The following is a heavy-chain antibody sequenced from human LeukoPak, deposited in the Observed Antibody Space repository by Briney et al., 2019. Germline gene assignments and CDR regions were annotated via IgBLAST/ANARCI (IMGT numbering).Heavy chain of an antibody. J-gene: IGHJ6*02. D-gene: IGHD6-25*01. V-gene: IGHV3-66*01. Sequence: GGSLRLSCAVSGFTVSSYYMTWVRQAPGKGLEWVSVLYGGGSTYYADSPKGRFTISRDNSKNTLYLQMNSLRAEDTAVYYCARGHGAYTSVPYRYYGMDVWGQGTTVTVSS. CDR1: GFTVSSYY. CDR2: LYGGGST. CDR3: ARGHGAYTSVPYRYYGMDV.